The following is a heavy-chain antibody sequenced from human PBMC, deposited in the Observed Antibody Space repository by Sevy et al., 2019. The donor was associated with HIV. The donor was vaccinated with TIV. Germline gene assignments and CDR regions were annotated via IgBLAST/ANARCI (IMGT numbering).Heavy chain of an antibody. V-gene: IGHV3-30*04. CDR1: GFIFSNYA. CDR3: ARMETYYYGSGSYSPLYYFDY. J-gene: IGHJ4*02. D-gene: IGHD3-10*01. Sequence: GGSLRLSCAASGFIFSNYAIHWVRRAPGKGLEWVAVISYDGSNKHYAASVKGRFTISRDNAKNSLYLQMNSLRAEDTAVYYCARMETYYYGSGSYSPLYYFDYWGQGTLVTVSS. CDR2: ISYDGSNK.